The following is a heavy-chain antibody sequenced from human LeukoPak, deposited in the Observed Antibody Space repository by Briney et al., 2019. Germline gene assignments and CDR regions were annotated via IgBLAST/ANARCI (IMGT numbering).Heavy chain of an antibody. D-gene: IGHD5-24*01. J-gene: IGHJ4*03. Sequence: SETLSLTCGVYGGSFSGYYWSWIRQPPGKGLEWIGYIYYSGSTNYNPSLKSRVTISVDTSKNQFSLKLSSVTAADTAVYYCARRKGRGGYVGYRGPGTPVTVSS. CDR2: IYYSGST. CDR1: GGSFSGYY. V-gene: IGHV4-59*08. CDR3: ARRKGRGGYVGY.